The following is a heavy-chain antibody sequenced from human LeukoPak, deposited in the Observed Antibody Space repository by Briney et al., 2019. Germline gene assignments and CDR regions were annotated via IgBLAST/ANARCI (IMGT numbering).Heavy chain of an antibody. D-gene: IGHD1-7*01. Sequence: ASVKVSCKASGYTFTSYDINWVRQATGQGLEWMGWMNPNSGNTGYAQRFQGRVTMTRNTSISTAYMELSSLRSEDTAVYYCASGSGITGTNTKDVWGQGTTVTVSS. CDR1: GYTFTSYD. CDR3: ASGSGITGTNTKDV. CDR2: MNPNSGNT. V-gene: IGHV1-8*01. J-gene: IGHJ6*02.